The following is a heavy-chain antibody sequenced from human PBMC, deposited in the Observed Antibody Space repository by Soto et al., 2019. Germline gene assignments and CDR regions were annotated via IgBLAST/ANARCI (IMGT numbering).Heavy chain of an antibody. CDR2: INAGNGNT. Sequence: GXSVKVSCSASGYPFTGYAMHWVRQAPGQRLEWMGWINAGNGNTKYSQKFQCRVTITRDTSASTAYMELSSLRSEDTAVYYCARDTLLYDSSGQMVHGWFDPWGQGTLVTVSS. J-gene: IGHJ5*02. CDR3: ARDTLLYDSSGQMVHGWFDP. D-gene: IGHD3-22*01. V-gene: IGHV1-3*01. CDR1: GYPFTGYA.